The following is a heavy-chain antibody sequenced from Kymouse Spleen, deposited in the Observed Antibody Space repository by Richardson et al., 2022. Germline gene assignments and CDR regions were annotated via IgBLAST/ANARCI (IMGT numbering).Heavy chain of an antibody. D-gene: IGHD1-7*01. J-gene: IGHJ4*02. CDR2: IYYSGST. V-gene: IGHV4-59*01. CDR1: GGSISSYY. Sequence: QVQLQESGPGLVKPSETLSLTCTVSGGSISSYYWSWIRQPPGKGLEWIGYIYYSGSTNYNPSLKSRVTISVDTSKNQFSLKLSSVTAADTAVYYCARGYNWNYDVFFDYWGQGTLVTVSS. CDR3: ARGYNWNYDVFFDY.